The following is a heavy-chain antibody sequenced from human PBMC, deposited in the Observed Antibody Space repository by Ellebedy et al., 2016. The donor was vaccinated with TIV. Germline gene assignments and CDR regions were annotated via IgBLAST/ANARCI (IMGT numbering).Heavy chain of an antibody. J-gene: IGHJ4*02. V-gene: IGHV1-69*06. CDR3: ARDEGVYGGNSHNQGDEY. Sequence: ASVKVSCKASGGTFSSYAISWVRQAPGQGLEWMGGIIPIFGTANYAQKFQGRVTITADKSTSTAYMELRSLRSEDTAVYYCARDEGVYGGNSHNQGDEYWGQGTLVTVSS. CDR1: GGTFSSYA. CDR2: IIPIFGTA. D-gene: IGHD4-23*01.